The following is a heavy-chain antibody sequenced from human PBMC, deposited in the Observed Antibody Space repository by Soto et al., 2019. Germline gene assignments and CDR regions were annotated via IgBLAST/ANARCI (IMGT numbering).Heavy chain of an antibody. V-gene: IGHV3-23*01. CDR3: AKTTLGPDYDFWSGYYGFDP. D-gene: IGHD3-3*01. CDR1: GFTFSSYA. J-gene: IGHJ5*02. CDR2: ISGSGGST. Sequence: GGSLRLSCAASGFTFSSYAMSWVRQAPGKGLEWVSAISGSGGSTYYADSVKGRFTISRDNSKNTLYLQMNSLRAEDTAVYYCAKTTLGPDYDFWSGYYGFDPWGQGTLVTVSS.